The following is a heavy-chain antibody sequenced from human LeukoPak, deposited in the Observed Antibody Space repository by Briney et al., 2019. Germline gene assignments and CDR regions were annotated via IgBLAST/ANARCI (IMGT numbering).Heavy chain of an antibody. Sequence: SVKVSCKASGYTFTSYDINWVRQATGQGLEWMGRIIPILGIANYAQKFQGRVTITADKSTSTAYMELSSLRSEDTAVYYCASGPSWAFDIWGQGTMVTVSS. CDR1: GYTFTSYD. CDR2: IIPILGIA. CDR3: ASGPSWAFDI. J-gene: IGHJ3*02. V-gene: IGHV1-69*04.